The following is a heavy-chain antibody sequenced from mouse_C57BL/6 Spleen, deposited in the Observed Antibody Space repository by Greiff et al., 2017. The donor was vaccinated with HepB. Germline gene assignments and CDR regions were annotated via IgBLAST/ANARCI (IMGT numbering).Heavy chain of an antibody. CDR2: ISSGSSTI. CDR1: GFTFSDYG. V-gene: IGHV5-17*01. D-gene: IGHD1-1*01. J-gene: IGHJ4*01. Sequence: EVKLMESGGGLVKPGGSLKLSCAASGFTFSDYGMHWVRQAPEKGLEWVAYISSGSSTIYYADTVKGRFTISRDNAKNTLFLQMTSLRSEDTAMYYCASPITTVVAPAMDYWGQGTSVTVSS. CDR3: ASPITTVVAPAMDY.